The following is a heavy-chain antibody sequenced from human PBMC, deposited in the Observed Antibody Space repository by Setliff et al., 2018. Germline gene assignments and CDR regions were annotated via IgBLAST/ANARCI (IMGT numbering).Heavy chain of an antibody. CDR2: VSSRGNT. V-gene: IGHV4-61*09. CDR1: GDFISSGSYY. CDR3: ARDVWGAGTGWFDP. J-gene: IGHJ5*02. D-gene: IGHD1-1*01. Sequence: TSETLSLTCSLSGDFISSGSYYWSWIRQTAGNGLEWIGHVSSRGNTNYNPSLKSRVTISIDTSSKHFSLILTSVTAADTAVYYCARDVWGAGTGWFDPWGLGILVTVSS.